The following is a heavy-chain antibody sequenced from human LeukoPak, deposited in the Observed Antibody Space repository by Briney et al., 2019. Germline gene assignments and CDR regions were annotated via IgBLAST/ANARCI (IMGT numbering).Heavy chain of an antibody. Sequence: SETLSLTCAVYGGSFSGYYWSWIRRPPGKGLEWIGEINHSGSTNYNPSLKSRVTISVDTSKNQFSLKLSSVTAADTAVYYCAREDSYGFYSDYWGQGTLVTVSS. J-gene: IGHJ4*02. CDR1: GGSFSGYY. CDR3: AREDSYGFYSDY. V-gene: IGHV4-34*01. CDR2: INHSGST. D-gene: IGHD5-18*01.